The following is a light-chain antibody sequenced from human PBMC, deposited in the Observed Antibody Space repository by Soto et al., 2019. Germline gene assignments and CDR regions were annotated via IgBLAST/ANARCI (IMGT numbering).Light chain of an antibody. CDR1: QTISTL. V-gene: IGKV1-5*03. Sequence: DIQMTQSPSTLSASVGDRVTITCRASQTISTLLAWYQQRPGKAPNLLIYKASSLESGVQSRFSGSGSGTEFTLTISSLQPDDFATYFCQQYSTYPWTFGQGTKVEVK. J-gene: IGKJ1*01. CDR3: QQYSTYPWT. CDR2: KAS.